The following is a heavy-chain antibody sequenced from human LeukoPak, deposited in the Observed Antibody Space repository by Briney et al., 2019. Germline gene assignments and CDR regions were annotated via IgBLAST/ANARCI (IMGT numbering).Heavy chain of an antibody. J-gene: IGHJ4*02. Sequence: SETLSLTCAVYGGSFSGYYWSWIRQPPGKGLEWIGEINHSGSTNYNPSLKSRVTISVDTSKNQFSLKLSSVTAADTAVYYCARGVYSSGYYYYFDCWGQGTLVTVSS. V-gene: IGHV4-34*01. CDR3: ARGVYSSGYYYYFDC. CDR1: GGSFSGYY. CDR2: INHSGST. D-gene: IGHD3-22*01.